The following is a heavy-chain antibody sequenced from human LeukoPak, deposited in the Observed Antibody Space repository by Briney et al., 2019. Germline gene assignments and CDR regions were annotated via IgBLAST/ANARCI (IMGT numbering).Heavy chain of an antibody. CDR3: GRGGDGIDV. J-gene: IGHJ3*01. Sequence: GGSLRLSCAVSGFTLSNYLMHWVRQAPGGGLVWVSRINIDETNAYADSVSGRFTISRDNAKTPLYQKMNSLRAEDTAVYFCGRGGDGIDVWGQGATVIVSS. V-gene: IGHV3-74*01. CDR1: GFTLSNYL. CDR2: INIDETNA.